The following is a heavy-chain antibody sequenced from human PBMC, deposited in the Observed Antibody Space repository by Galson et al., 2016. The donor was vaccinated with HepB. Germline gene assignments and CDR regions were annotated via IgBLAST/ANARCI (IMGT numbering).Heavy chain of an antibody. J-gene: IGHJ4*03. CDR2: IIPLFGTV. D-gene: IGHD1-20*01. Sequence: SVKVSCKASGGTFSSHAFNWVRQAPGQGLEWMGGIIPLFGTVNYAPKSQGRVTITADESTTTVFMELSSLRSDDTAVYYCAIISGSYFDHWGQGTSVTVSS. CDR3: AIISGSYFDH. CDR1: GGTFSSHA. V-gene: IGHV1-69*13.